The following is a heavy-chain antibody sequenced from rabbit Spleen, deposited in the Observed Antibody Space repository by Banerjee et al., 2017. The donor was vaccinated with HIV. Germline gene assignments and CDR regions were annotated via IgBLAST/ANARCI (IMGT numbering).Heavy chain of an antibody. CDR1: GFSFSSNV. Sequence: QEQLVESGGGLVQPEGSLTLTCTASGFSFSSNVMCWVRQAPGKRPEWIACIYNGDGSTCYAILAKGRFTITRSTSLNTVTLQMTMLTAADTTTYFCARWDGYGSAGYTRVRYGMDLWGPGTLVTVS. V-gene: IGHV1S47*01. J-gene: IGHJ6*01. D-gene: IGHD6-1*01. CDR2: IYNGDGST. CDR3: ARWDGYGSAGYTRVRYGMDL.